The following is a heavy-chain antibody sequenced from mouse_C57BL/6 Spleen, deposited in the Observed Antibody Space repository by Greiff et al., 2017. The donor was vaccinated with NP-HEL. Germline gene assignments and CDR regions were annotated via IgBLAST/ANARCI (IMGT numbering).Heavy chain of an antibody. J-gene: IGHJ4*01. D-gene: IGHD2-1*01. Sequence: QVQLQQSGPGLVQPSQSLSITCTASGFSLTSYGVHWVRQSPGKGLEWLGVIWSGGSTDYNAAFISRLSISKDNSKSQVFFKMNSLQADDTAIYYCARYGILYAMDYWGQGTLVTVSS. V-gene: IGHV2-2*01. CDR2: IWSGGST. CDR1: GFSLTSYG. CDR3: ARYGILYAMDY.